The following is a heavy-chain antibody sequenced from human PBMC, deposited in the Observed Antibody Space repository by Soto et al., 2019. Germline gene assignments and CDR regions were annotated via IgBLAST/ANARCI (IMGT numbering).Heavy chain of an antibody. V-gene: IGHV1-18*04. CDR1: GYTFTTYG. D-gene: IGHD4-17*01. J-gene: IGHJ4*01. Sequence: QVQLVQSGAEVKKPGASVKVSCKASGYTFTTYGITWVRQAPGQGLEWMGWISAYSGNTNYAQKLQGRLTVTTDTSTKTAYMELTSLRSDDTAVYYCARVVKAGDYGDYGRYYFDYWGHGTLVTVSS. CDR2: ISAYSGNT. CDR3: ARVVKAGDYGDYGRYYFDY.